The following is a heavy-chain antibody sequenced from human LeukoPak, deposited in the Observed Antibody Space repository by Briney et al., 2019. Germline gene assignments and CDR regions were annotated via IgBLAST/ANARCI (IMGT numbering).Heavy chain of an antibody. J-gene: IGHJ4*02. Sequence: QPGRSLRLSCAASGFTFSSYVMSWVRQAPGKGLEWVSAISGSGGSTYYADSVKGRFTISRDNSKNTLSLQMNSLRAEDTAVYYCAKARSYLLNNYFDYWGQGTLVTVSS. CDR1: GFTFSSYV. V-gene: IGHV3-23*01. D-gene: IGHD1/OR15-1a*01. CDR3: AKARSYLLNNYFDY. CDR2: ISGSGGST.